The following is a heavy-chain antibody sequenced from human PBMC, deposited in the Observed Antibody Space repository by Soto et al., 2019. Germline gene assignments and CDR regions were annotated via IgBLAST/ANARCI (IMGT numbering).Heavy chain of an antibody. CDR2: ISTSGSTI. V-gene: IGHV3-48*03. Sequence: GGSLRLSCAASGFTFSSYEMNGVRQAPGKGLEWVSYISTSGSTIYYADSVKGRFTISRDNAKNSLYLQMNSLRAEDTAVYYCARERNYFDSSGYHDAFDIWGQGTMVTVSS. D-gene: IGHD3-22*01. CDR1: GFTFSSYE. J-gene: IGHJ3*02. CDR3: ARERNYFDSSGYHDAFDI.